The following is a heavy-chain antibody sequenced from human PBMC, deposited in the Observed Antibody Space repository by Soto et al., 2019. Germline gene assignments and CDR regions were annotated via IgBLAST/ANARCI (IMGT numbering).Heavy chain of an antibody. J-gene: IGHJ4*02. D-gene: IGHD5-18*01. CDR1: GASVSSTYW. CDR2: INHRGSA. CDR3: ARSGTAMATNFDY. V-gene: IGHV4-4*02. Sequence: SETLSLTCAVSGASVSSTYWWSWVRQPPGKGPEWIGEINHRGSANYNPSLKSRVTISVDTSKNQFSLKLSSVTAADTAFYYCARSGTAMATNFDYWGQGILVTVSS.